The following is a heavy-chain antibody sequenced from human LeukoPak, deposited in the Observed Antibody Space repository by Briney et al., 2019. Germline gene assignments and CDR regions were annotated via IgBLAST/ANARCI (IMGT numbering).Heavy chain of an antibody. D-gene: IGHD3-16*02. CDR3: ARDKGYYDYVWGSYRHTSGL. Sequence: GGSLRLSCAASGFTFSSYWMSWVRQAPGKGLEWVANIKQDGSEKYYVDSVKGRFTISRDNAKNSLYLQMNSLRAEDTAVYYCARDKGYYDYVWGSYRHTSGLWGQGTLVTVSS. J-gene: IGHJ4*02. CDR1: GFTFSSYW. V-gene: IGHV3-7*01. CDR2: IKQDGSEK.